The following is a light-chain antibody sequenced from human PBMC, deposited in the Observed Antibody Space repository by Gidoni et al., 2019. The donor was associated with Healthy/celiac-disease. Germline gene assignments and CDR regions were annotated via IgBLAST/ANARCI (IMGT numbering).Light chain of an antibody. CDR1: SSDVGGYNY. CDR2: DVS. CDR3: SSYTSSSTLYVV. J-gene: IGLJ2*01. V-gene: IGLV2-14*03. Sequence: QSALTQPASVSGFPGQSITISCTGTSSDVGGYNYVSWYQQHPGKAPKLMLYDVSNRPSGVSNRFSGSKSGNTASLTISGLQAEDEADYYCSSYTSSSTLYVVFGGGTKLTVL.